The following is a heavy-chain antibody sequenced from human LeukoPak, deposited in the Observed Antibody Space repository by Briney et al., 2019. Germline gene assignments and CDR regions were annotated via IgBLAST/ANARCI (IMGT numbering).Heavy chain of an antibody. Sequence: SETLSLTCTVSGGSLSIYYWSWVRQPAGKGREWIGRIYTRGSTNYNPSLKNRVTMSVDTSKNQFSLTLGYVTAADTVVHYCPRVNVPLDHYYYHYYMDVWGKGTTVTVSS. J-gene: IGHJ6*03. V-gene: IGHV4-4*07. CDR3: PRVNVPLDHYYYHYYMDV. CDR2: IYTRGST. D-gene: IGHD3-9*01. CDR1: GGSLSIYY.